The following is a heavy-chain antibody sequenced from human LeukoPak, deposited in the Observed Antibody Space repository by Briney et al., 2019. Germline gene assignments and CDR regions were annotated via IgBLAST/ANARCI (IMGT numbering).Heavy chain of an antibody. V-gene: IGHV4-34*01. J-gene: IGHJ3*02. CDR1: GGSFSGYY. Sequence: SETLSLTCAVYGGSFSGYYWSWIRQPPGKGLEWIGGINHSGSTNYNPSLKSRVTISVDTSKNQFSLKLSSVTAADTAVYYCARVRMDYDSSGFDAFDIWGQGTMVTVSS. CDR3: ARVRMDYDSSGFDAFDI. CDR2: INHSGST. D-gene: IGHD3-22*01.